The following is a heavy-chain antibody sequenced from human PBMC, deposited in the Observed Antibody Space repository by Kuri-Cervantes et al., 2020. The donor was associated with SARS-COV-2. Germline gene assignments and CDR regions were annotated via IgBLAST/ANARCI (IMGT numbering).Heavy chain of an antibody. D-gene: IGHD4-17*01. V-gene: IGHV3-23*01. CDR2: ISGSGGST. CDR3: AKGALKDYGNRFDP. J-gene: IGHJ5*02. Sequence: ETLSLTCTVSGGSINSSSYYWGWIRQPPGKGLEWVSGISGSGGSTYYADSVKGRFTISRDNSKNTLFLQMNSLRVEDTAVYYCAKGALKDYGNRFDPWGQGTLVTVSS. CDR1: GGSINSSSYY.